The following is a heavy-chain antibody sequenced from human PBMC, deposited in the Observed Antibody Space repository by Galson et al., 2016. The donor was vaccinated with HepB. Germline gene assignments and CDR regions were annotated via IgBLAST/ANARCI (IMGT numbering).Heavy chain of an antibody. D-gene: IGHD3-9*01. V-gene: IGHV3-48*03. J-gene: IGHJ6*01. CDR1: GFTFTSYE. CDR2: ISNSGFAI. Sequence: SLRLSCAASGFTFTSYEMNWVRQAPGKGLEWISYISNSGFAIYYADSVKGRFTISRDDAKNSLYLQMNNLRAEDTAVYYCARDDDSLTGDSSHYYGMDVWGQGTTVTVSS. CDR3: ARDDDSLTGDSSHYYGMDV.